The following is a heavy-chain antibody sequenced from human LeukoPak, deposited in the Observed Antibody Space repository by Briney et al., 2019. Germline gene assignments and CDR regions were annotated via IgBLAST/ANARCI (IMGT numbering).Heavy chain of an antibody. D-gene: IGHD4-17*01. Sequence: SETLSLTCTVSGGSISSYYWSWIRQPPGKGLEWIGYIYYSGSTNYNPSLKSRVTISVDTSKNQFSLKMSSVTAADTAVYYCASDYGEHTPRLWGQGTLVTVSS. CDR2: IYYSGST. CDR3: ASDYGEHTPRL. V-gene: IGHV4-59*01. J-gene: IGHJ4*02. CDR1: GGSISSYY.